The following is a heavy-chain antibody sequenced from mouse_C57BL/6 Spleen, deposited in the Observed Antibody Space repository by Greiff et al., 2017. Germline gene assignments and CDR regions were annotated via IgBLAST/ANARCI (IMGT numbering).Heavy chain of an antibody. V-gene: IGHV1-80*01. J-gene: IGHJ4*01. CDR2: IYPGDGDT. CDR3: ARDTTVVAPYYYAMDY. Sequence: VQGVESGAELVKPGASVKISCKASGYAFSSYWMNWVKQRPGKGLEWIGQIYPGDGDTNYNGKFKGKATLTADKSSSTAYMQLSSLTSEDSAVYFCARDTTVVAPYYYAMDYWGQGTSVTVSS. CDR1: GYAFSSYW. D-gene: IGHD1-1*01.